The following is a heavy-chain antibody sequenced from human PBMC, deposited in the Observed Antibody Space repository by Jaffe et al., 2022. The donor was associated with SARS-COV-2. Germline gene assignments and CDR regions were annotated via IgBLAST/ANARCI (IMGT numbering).Heavy chain of an antibody. J-gene: IGHJ4*02. V-gene: IGHV3-30*18. Sequence: QVQLVESGGGVVQPGRSLRLSCAASGFTFSNYGMYWVRQAPGKGLEWVATISYDGSNKNYAASVKGRFTIARDNSRNTLYLQMNSLRTEDTAVYYCVKDRADAWSYDYWGQGTLVTVSS. CDR3: VKDRADAWSYDY. CDR2: ISYDGSNK. D-gene: IGHD1-26*01. CDR1: GFTFSNYG.